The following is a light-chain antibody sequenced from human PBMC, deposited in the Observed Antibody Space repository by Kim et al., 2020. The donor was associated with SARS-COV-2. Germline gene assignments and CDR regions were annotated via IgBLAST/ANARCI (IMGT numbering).Light chain of an antibody. V-gene: IGKV3-20*01. Sequence: EIVLTQSPGTLSLSPGERATLSCRASQSVGNYLAWYQQKPGQAPRLLIYDTSSRATGIPDRFSGSGSGTDFTLTISRLEPEDFAVYFCQPYGSSRTFGQGTKVDIK. J-gene: IGKJ1*01. CDR2: DTS. CDR1: QSVGNY. CDR3: QPYGSSRT.